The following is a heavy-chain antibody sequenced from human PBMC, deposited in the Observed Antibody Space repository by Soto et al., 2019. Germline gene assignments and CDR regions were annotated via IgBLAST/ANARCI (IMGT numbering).Heavy chain of an antibody. V-gene: IGHV2-70D*14. J-gene: IGHJ4*02. CDR3: ARMTPHTRGLSDY. CDR2: IDWDDDK. D-gene: IGHD2-8*02. CDR1: GFSLSASGMR. Sequence: SGPTLVNPTHSLTLTCTFSGFSLSASGMRVNWIRQPPGKALEWLARIDWDDDKYYSTSLNNRLTISKDTSKNQVVLTMNNMDPVETDTYYCARMTPHTRGLSDYWGQGTLFTVSS.